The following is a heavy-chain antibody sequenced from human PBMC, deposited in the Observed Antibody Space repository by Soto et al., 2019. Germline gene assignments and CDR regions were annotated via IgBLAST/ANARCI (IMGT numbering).Heavy chain of an antibody. D-gene: IGHD2-15*01. CDR3: ARAYCSGGSCYLEY. V-gene: IGHV1-18*01. Sequence: QVQLVQSGGEVKKPGAAVKVSCKASGYTFTTFGIGWVRQAPGQGLEWLGRVSAYSGNTEYPPKPQGRVTMTIDTSTSTTYMELRSMRSDDTAVYYCARAYCSGGSCYLEYWGQGALVTVSS. J-gene: IGHJ4*02. CDR1: GYTFTTFG. CDR2: VSAYSGNT.